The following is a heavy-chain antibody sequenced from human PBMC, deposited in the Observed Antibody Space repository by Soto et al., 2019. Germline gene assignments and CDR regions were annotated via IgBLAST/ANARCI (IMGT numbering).Heavy chain of an antibody. D-gene: IGHD6-19*01. Sequence: SGPTLVQPTQTLTLTCTFSGFSLSTSGMCVSWIRQPPGKALEWLARIDWDDDKYYSTFLKTRLTISKDTSKNQVVLTMTNMDPVDTATYYCARSLSSGFWGSFDYWGQGTLVTVSS. V-gene: IGHV2-70*11. CDR2: IDWDDDK. CDR1: GFSLSTSGMC. J-gene: IGHJ4*02. CDR3: ARSLSSGFWGSFDY.